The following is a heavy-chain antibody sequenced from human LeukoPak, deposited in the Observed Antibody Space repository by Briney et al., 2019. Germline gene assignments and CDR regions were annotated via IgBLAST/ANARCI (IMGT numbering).Heavy chain of an antibody. CDR2: ISGSGGST. V-gene: IGHV3-23*01. J-gene: IGHJ6*02. CDR1: GFTFSSYA. D-gene: IGHD3-10*01. CDR3: ARDPFITMVRGVIQYSYGMDV. Sequence: PGGSLRLSCAASGFTFSSYAMSWVRQAPGKGLEWVSGISGSGGSTYYADSVKGRFTISRDNDKSSLYLQMNSLRAEDTAVYYCARDPFITMVRGVIQYSYGMDVWGQGTTVTVSS.